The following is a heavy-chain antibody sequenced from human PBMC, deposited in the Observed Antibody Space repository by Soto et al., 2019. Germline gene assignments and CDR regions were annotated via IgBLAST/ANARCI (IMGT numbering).Heavy chain of an antibody. CDR2: ISSTTNYI. CDR1: GFTFTRYS. Sequence: AGGSLRLSCAASGFTFTRYSMNWVRQAPGKGLEWVSSISSTTNYIYYGDSMKGRFTISRDNAKNSLYLEMNSLRAEDTAVYYCARESEDLTSNFDYWGQGTLVTVSS. CDR3: ARESEDLTSNFDY. J-gene: IGHJ4*02. V-gene: IGHV3-21*06.